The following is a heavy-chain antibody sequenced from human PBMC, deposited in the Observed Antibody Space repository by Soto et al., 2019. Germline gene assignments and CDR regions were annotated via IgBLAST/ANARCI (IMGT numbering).Heavy chain of an antibody. CDR2: ISSTTNYI. CDR1: GFTFTRYS. Sequence: AGGSLRLSCAASGFTFTRYSMNWVRQAPGKGLEWVSSISSTTNYIYYGDSMKGRFTISRDNAKNSLYLEMNSLRAEDTAVYYCARESEDLTSNFDYWGQGTLVTVSS. CDR3: ARESEDLTSNFDY. J-gene: IGHJ4*02. V-gene: IGHV3-21*06.